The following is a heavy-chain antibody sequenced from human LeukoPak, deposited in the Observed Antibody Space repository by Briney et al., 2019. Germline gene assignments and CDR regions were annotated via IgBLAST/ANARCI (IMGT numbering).Heavy chain of an antibody. CDR2: ISGYTGNT. Sequence: ASVNVSCKASGYTFTTYGINWVRQAPGQRLEWMGWISGYTGNTNYAQKIQGRVTMTTDTSTRTAYMELRSLRSDDTAVYYCARLITRGNSFGSDYWGQGTLVTVSS. V-gene: IGHV1-18*01. J-gene: IGHJ4*02. CDR3: ARLITRGNSFGSDY. CDR1: GYTFTTYG. D-gene: IGHD5-18*01.